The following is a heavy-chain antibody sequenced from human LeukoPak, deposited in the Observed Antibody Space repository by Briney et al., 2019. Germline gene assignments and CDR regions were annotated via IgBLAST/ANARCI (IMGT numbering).Heavy chain of an antibody. J-gene: IGHJ4*02. CDR2: VDGGGGGT. CDR1: GFTLSSYA. V-gene: IGHV3-23*01. D-gene: IGHD6-13*01. Sequence: GGSLRLSCAASGFTLSSYAMTWVRQAPGRGLEWVSSVDGGGGGTYYADSVKGRFTISRDNSKDTLYLQMNGLRAEDTAVYFCAKQSAGSTAWYSLHYDFWGQGTLVTVSS. CDR3: AKQSAGSTAWYSLHYDF.